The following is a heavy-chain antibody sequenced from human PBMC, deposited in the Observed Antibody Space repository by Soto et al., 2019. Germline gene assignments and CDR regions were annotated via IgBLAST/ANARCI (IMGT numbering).Heavy chain of an antibody. V-gene: IGHV3-21*01. D-gene: IGHD4-4*01. CDR3: ASMYYSNYVIGY. Sequence: PGGSLRLSCAASGFTFSSYSMNWVRQAPGKGLEWVSSISSSSSYIYYADSVKGRFTISRDNAKNSLYLQMNSLRAEDTAVYYCASMYYSNYVIGYWGQGTLVTVSS. J-gene: IGHJ4*02. CDR1: GFTFSSYS. CDR2: ISSSSSYI.